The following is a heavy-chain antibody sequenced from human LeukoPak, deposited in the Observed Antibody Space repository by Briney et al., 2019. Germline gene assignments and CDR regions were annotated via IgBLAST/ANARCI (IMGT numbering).Heavy chain of an antibody. CDR1: GFTVSSNY. J-gene: IGHJ4*02. Sequence: GGSLRLSCAASGFTVSSNYMSWVRQAPGKGLEWVANIKQDGSEKYYVDSVKGRFTISRDNAKNSLYLQMNSLRAEDTAVYYCARGTMVRGVIIKDWGQGTLVTVSS. D-gene: IGHD3-10*01. CDR2: IKQDGSEK. CDR3: ARGTMVRGVIIKD. V-gene: IGHV3-7*01.